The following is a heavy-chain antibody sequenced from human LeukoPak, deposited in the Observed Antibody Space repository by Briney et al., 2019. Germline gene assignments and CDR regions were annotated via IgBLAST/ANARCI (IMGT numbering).Heavy chain of an antibody. CDR2: IKQDGSEK. D-gene: IGHD3-22*01. CDR3: ARVALLYDSVPDAFDI. V-gene: IGHV3-7*03. Sequence: GGSLRLSCAASGFTFSSYAMSWVRQAPGKGLEWVANIKQDGSEKYYVDSVKGRFTISRDNAKNSLYLQMNSLRAEDTAVYYCARVALLYDSVPDAFDIWGQGTMVTVSS. J-gene: IGHJ3*02. CDR1: GFTFSSYA.